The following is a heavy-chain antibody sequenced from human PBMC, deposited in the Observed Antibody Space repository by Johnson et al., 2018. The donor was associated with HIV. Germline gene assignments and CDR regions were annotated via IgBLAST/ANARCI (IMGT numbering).Heavy chain of an antibody. D-gene: IGHD3-22*01. J-gene: IGHJ3*02. Sequence: QVQLVESGGGLVKPGGALRLSCAASGFTFSDYYMSWIRQAPGKGLEWVSYISSSGSTIYYADSVKGRFTISRDNAKNSMYLQMNSMRAEDTAVYYWARAISGLGRYDAFDIWGQGTMVTVSS. CDR2: ISSSGSTI. V-gene: IGHV3-11*04. CDR3: ARAISGLGRYDAFDI. CDR1: GFTFSDYY.